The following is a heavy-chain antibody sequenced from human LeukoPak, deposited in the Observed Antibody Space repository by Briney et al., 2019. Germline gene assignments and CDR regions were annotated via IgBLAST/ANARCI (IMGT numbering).Heavy chain of an antibody. CDR1: GYRFTSYW. J-gene: IGHJ4*02. V-gene: IGHV5-51*01. Sequence: GGALKISFKGSGYRFTSYWIGWVGPMPGKGLEWMGIIYPGDSDTRYSPSFQGQVTISADKSISTAYLQWSSLKASDTAMYYCARHVRGVTAPSYFDYWGQGTLVTVSS. CDR2: IYPGDSDT. CDR3: ARHVRGVTAPSYFDY. D-gene: IGHD3-10*02.